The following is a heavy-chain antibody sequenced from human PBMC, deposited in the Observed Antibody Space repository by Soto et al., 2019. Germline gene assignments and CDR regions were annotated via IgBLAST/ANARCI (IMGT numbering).Heavy chain of an antibody. D-gene: IGHD6-13*01. CDR3: AGGAAADYFDY. V-gene: IGHV4-4*07. CDR1: SGPIITYY. Sequence: PSETLSLTCTVSSGPIITYYWSWIWQPAGKGLEWIGRIYSSGSTLYNPSLKSRVTMSVGTSKKQISLKLNSVTAADTAVYYCAGGAAADYFDYWGQGTLVTVSS. CDR2: IYSSGST. J-gene: IGHJ4*02.